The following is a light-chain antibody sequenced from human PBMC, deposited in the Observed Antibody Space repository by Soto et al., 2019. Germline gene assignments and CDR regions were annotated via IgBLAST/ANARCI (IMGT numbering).Light chain of an antibody. CDR2: AAS. V-gene: IGKV1-39*01. Sequence: QSPLSLPVTPGEAASISCRSSQSLLHSNWYQQKSGKAPNLLIYAASTLQSGVPSRFSGSGSGTDFTLTISSLQHEDFATYFCQQSYSPPFTFGGGTKVDIK. J-gene: IGKJ4*01. CDR1: QSLLH. CDR3: QQSYSPPFT.